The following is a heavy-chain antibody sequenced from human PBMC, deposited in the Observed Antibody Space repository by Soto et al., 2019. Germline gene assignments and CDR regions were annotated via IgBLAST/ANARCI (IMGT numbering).Heavy chain of an antibody. Sequence: SETLSLTCSVSGGSISSSSYFWGWIRQPPGKGLEWIGSMYYSGSTYYNPSLKSRVTISVDTSKNQFSLKLSSVTAADTAVYYCARQGVVVAATGGVYYYYGMDVWGQGTTVT. CDR2: MYYSGST. V-gene: IGHV4-39*01. D-gene: IGHD2-15*01. J-gene: IGHJ6*02. CDR1: GGSISSSSYF. CDR3: ARQGVVVAATGGVYYYYGMDV.